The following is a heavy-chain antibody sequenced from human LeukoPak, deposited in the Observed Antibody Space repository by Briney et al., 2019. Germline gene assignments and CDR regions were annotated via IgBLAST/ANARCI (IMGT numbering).Heavy chain of an antibody. CDR2: ISAYNGNT. CDR3: ARAIIAAATMRFDP. V-gene: IGHV1-18*01. J-gene: IGHJ5*02. Sequence: GASVKVSCKASGYTFTSYGISWVRQAPGQGLEWMEWISAYNGNTNYAQKLQGRVTITTNTSTRPAYMELRSLRSNRTAVYYCARAIIAAATMRFDPWGQGTLVTVSS. D-gene: IGHD6-13*01. CDR1: GYTFTSYG.